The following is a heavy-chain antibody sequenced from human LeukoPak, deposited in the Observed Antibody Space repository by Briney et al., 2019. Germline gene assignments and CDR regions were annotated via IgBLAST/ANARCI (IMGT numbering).Heavy chain of an antibody. Sequence: GRSLRLSCAASGFTFSSYGMHWVRQAPGKGLEWEAVISYDGSNKYYADSVKGRFTISRDNSKNTLYLQMNSLRAEDTAVYYCAKDGFDYWGQGTLVTVSS. CDR1: GFTFSSYG. CDR3: AKDGFDY. J-gene: IGHJ4*02. V-gene: IGHV3-30*18. CDR2: ISYDGSNK.